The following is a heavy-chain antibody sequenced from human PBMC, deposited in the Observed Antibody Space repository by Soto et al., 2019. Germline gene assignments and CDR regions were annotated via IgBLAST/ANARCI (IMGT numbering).Heavy chain of an antibody. CDR1: GFTFSSYA. D-gene: IGHD5-12*01. J-gene: IGHJ6*02. CDR3: AKGGGDGYNSHYYYGMDV. Sequence: AGSLRLSSAASGFTFSSYAMHWVRQAPGKGLEWVAVISYDGSNKYYADSVKGRFTISRDNSKNTLYLQMNSLRAEDTAVYYCAKGGGDGYNSHYYYGMDVWGQGTTVTVSS. V-gene: IGHV3-30-3*01. CDR2: ISYDGSNK.